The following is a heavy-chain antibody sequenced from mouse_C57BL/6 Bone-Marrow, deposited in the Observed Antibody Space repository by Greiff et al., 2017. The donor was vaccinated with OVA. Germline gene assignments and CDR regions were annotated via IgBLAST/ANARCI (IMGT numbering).Heavy chain of an antibody. CDR2: IDPENGDT. CDR1: GFNIKDDY. V-gene: IGHV14-4*01. D-gene: IGHD1-1*01. CDR3: TVEAMDY. Sequence: DVKLQESGAELVRPGASVKLSCTASGFNIKDDYMHWVKQRPEQGLEWIGWIDPENGDTEYASKFQGKATITADTSSNTAYLQLSSLTSEDTAVYYCTVEAMDYWGQGTSVTVSS. J-gene: IGHJ4*01.